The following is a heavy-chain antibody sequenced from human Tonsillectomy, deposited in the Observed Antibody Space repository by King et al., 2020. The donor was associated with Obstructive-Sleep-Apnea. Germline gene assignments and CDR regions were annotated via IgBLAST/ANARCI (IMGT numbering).Heavy chain of an antibody. D-gene: IGHD2-2*01. CDR3: AGGDQGDRPTASTSYYCGMDV. CDR2: ISAYNGNT. J-gene: IGHJ6*02. CDR1: GYTFTSFG. Sequence: VQLVESGAEVKKPGASVKVSCKASGYTFTSFGISWVRQAPGQGLEWMGWISAYNGNTHYAQKLQGRVTMTTDTSTSTAYMELRSLRSDDTAVYYCAGGDQGDRPTASTSYYCGMDVWGQGTTVTVSS. V-gene: IGHV1-18*01.